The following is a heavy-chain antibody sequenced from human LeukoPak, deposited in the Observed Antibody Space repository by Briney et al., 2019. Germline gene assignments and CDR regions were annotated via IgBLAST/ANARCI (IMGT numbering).Heavy chain of an antibody. J-gene: IGHJ4*02. CDR1: GFTFSSYW. CDR2: IKQDGSEK. V-gene: IGHV3-7*01. Sequence: PGGSLRLSCAASGFTFSSYWMIWVRQAPGKGGEWVANIKQDGSEKYYVDSVKGRFTISRDNAKNSLYLQMNSLGAEDTAVYYCARVREYVGFDYWGQGTLVTVSS. CDR3: ARVREYVGFDY. D-gene: IGHD3-16*01.